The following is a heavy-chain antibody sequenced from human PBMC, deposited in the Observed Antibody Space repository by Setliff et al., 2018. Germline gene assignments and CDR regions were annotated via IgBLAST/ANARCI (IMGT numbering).Heavy chain of an antibody. CDR2: ISGYNGNT. Sequence: ASVKVSCKTSGYTFISYGISWVRQAPGQGLEWMGWISGYNGNTDYAQNFQGRITMTTDTSTSTAYMELRSLRSDDTAVYYCARVPRLEWLLPTFDSWGQGTLVTVSS. CDR3: ARVPRLEWLLPTFDS. D-gene: IGHD3-3*01. J-gene: IGHJ4*02. CDR1: GYTFISYG. V-gene: IGHV1-18*01.